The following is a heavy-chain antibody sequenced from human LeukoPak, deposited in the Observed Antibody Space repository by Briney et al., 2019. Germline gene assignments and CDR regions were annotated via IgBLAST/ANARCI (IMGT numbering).Heavy chain of an antibody. Sequence: RGGSLRLSCAASGFTFSSYGMHWVRQAPGKGLERVAVISHDGSNKYYADSVKGRFTISRDNSKNTLYLQMNSLRAEDTAVYYCAKDQGGSFDYWGQGTLVTVSS. CDR3: AKDQGGSFDY. J-gene: IGHJ4*02. CDR1: GFTFSSYG. CDR2: ISHDGSNK. V-gene: IGHV3-30*18. D-gene: IGHD2-15*01.